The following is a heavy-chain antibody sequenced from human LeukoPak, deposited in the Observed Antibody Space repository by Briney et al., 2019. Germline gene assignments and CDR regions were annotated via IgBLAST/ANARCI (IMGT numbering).Heavy chain of an antibody. CDR2: TNSDASST. CDR3: ARGKQDFDN. D-gene: IGHD6-13*01. CDR1: GFTFSSYW. V-gene: IGHV3-74*01. Sequence: GGSLRLSCAASGFTFSSYWMHWVRQAPGKGLVWVSRTNSDASSTTYADSVKGRFTISRDNAKNTLYLQMNSLRAEDTAVYYCARGKQDFDNWGQGTPVIVSS. J-gene: IGHJ4*02.